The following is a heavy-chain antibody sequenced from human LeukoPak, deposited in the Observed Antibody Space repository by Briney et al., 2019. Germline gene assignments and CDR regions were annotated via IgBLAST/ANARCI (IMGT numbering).Heavy chain of an antibody. CDR1: GVSISSYY. J-gene: IGHJ3*02. CDR2: LYYSGST. V-gene: IGHV4-59*01. D-gene: IGHD3-9*01. Sequence: TSETLSLTCTVSGVSISSYYWSWIRQPPGRGLEWIGYLYYSGSTNYNPSLKSRVTISVDTSKNQFSLKLTSVTAADTAVYYCAREGLRYFDWLGDAFDIWGQGTMVTVSS. CDR3: AREGLRYFDWLGDAFDI.